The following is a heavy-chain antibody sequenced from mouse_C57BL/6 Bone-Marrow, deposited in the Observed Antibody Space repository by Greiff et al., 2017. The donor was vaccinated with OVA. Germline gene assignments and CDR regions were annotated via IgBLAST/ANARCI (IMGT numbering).Heavy chain of an antibody. V-gene: IGHV10-1*01. CDR1: GFSFNTYA. Sequence: EVQVVESGGGLVQPKGSLKLSCAASGFSFNTYAMNWVRQAPGKGLEWVARIRSKSNNYATYYADSVKDRFTISRDDSESMLYLQMNNLKTEDTAMYYCVRQATGAMDYWGQGTSVTVSS. CDR2: IRSKSNNYAT. D-gene: IGHD1-1*01. CDR3: VRQATGAMDY. J-gene: IGHJ4*01.